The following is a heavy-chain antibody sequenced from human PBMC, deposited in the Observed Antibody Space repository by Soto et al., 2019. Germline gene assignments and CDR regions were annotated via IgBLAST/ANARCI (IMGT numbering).Heavy chain of an antibody. V-gene: IGHV3-7*01. CDR2: IKQAESEK. J-gene: IGHJ4*02. CDR1: GFPFSSYW. CDR3: ARYCIGASCFDY. Sequence: GGSLRLSCAASGFPFSSYWMSWVSQAPGQGLEWVANIKQAESEKYYVDSVKGRFTISRDNAKNSLYLLMNSLRAEDTAVYYCARYCIGASCFDYWGQGALVTVSS. D-gene: IGHD2-15*01.